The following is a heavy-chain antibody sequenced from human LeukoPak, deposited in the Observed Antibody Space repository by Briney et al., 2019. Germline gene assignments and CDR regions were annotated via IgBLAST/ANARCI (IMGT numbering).Heavy chain of an antibody. D-gene: IGHD4/OR15-4a*01. V-gene: IGHV1-46*01. J-gene: IGHJ4*02. Sequence: ASVKGSCKASGYTFTTYYMHWVRQAPGQGLEWMGIINPSGGSTTYAQKIQGRVTVTRDTSTSTVYMELSSLRSEDTAMYYCARARYGGNQIDYWGQGTLVTVSS. CDR3: ARARYGGNQIDY. CDR1: GYTFTTYY. CDR2: INPSGGST.